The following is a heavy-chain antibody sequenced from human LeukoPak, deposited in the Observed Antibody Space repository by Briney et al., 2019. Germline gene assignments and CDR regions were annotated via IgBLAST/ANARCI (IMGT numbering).Heavy chain of an antibody. CDR3: ARGALRYWFDP. V-gene: IGHV4-30-2*01. D-gene: IGHD4-17*01. Sequence: SETLSLTCAVSGGSISSGGYSWSWIRQPPGKGLEWIGYIYHSGSTYYNPSLKSRVTISVDRSKNQFSLKLSSVTAADTAVYYCARGALRYWFDPWGQGTLVTVSS. CDR2: IYHSGST. J-gene: IGHJ5*02. CDR1: GGSISSGGYS.